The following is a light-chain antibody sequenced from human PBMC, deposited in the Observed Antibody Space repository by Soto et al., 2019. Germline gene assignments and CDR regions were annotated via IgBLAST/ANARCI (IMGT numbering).Light chain of an antibody. CDR3: QQYNGYSTWT. Sequence: DIQMTQSPSTLSASVGDRVTITCRASQSISRSLAWYQQKPGKAPNLLIYEASSLESGVPSRFSGSGFGTEFTLTISGLQPDDFATYYCQQYNGYSTWTFGQGTKVDIK. J-gene: IGKJ1*01. CDR2: EAS. CDR1: QSISRS. V-gene: IGKV1-5*01.